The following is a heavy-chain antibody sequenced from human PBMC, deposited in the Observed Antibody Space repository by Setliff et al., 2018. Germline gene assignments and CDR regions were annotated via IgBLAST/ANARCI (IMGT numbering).Heavy chain of an antibody. D-gene: IGHD3-10*01. J-gene: IGHJ4*02. V-gene: IGHV5-51*01. CDR1: GYSFTSYW. Sequence: GESLKISCKGSGYSFTSYWIGWVRQMPGKGLEWMGIIYPGDSDTRYSPSFQGQVTISADKSISTAYLQWSSLKASDTAVYYCAKVTNYYGSGSYLDYWGQGTLVTVSS. CDR3: AKVTNYYGSGSYLDY. CDR2: IYPGDSDT.